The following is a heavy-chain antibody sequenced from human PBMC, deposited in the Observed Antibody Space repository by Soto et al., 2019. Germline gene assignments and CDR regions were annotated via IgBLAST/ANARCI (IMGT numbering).Heavy chain of an antibody. CDR3: ARAPPRGIAAPGTWGSGMDV. CDR1: GFSFSSYS. D-gene: IGHD6-13*01. J-gene: IGHJ6*02. Sequence: LRLSCAASGFSFSSYSMHWVRQAPGKGLEWVAVISYDGSNKYYADSVKGRFTITRDSSRNTVSLQMNSLRLEDTAVYYCARAPPRGIAAPGTWGSGMDVWGQGTTVTVSS. V-gene: IGHV3-30*04. CDR2: ISYDGSNK.